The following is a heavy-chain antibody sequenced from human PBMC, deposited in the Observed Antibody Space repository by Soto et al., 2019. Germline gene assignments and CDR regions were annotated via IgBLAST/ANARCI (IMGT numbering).Heavy chain of an antibody. J-gene: IGHJ4*02. CDR2: INPYNGNT. V-gene: IGHV1-18*01. Sequence: QVQLVQSGAEVKKPGASVKVSCKASGYTFTSYGISWVRQAPGQGLEWMGWINPYNGNTNYAQKLQGRVTMTTDTSTTTAYRELRSLRSDDTAVYSCAREWFGIDYWGQGTLVTVSS. CDR1: GYTFTSYG. D-gene: IGHD3-16*01. CDR3: AREWFGIDY.